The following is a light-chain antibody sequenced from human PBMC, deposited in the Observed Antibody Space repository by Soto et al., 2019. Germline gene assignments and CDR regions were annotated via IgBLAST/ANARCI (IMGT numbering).Light chain of an antibody. CDR2: EVN. V-gene: IGLV2-8*01. Sequence: QSVLTQPPSASGTPGQSVAISCTGTSSDIGGYNYVSWYQQHPGKAPKLMIYEVNKRPSGVPDRFSGSKSGNTASLTVSGLQAEDDADYYCSSYVGSSNVFGTGTKLTVL. CDR1: SSDIGGYNY. J-gene: IGLJ1*01. CDR3: SSYVGSSNV.